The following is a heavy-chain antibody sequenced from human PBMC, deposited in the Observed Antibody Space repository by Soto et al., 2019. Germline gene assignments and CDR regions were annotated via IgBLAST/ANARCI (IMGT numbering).Heavy chain of an antibody. CDR3: VVGTTSGDAFDI. CDR1: GGSIGSGDYY. D-gene: IGHD1-1*01. CDR2: IYYGGST. V-gene: IGHV4-31*03. Sequence: KPSETLSLTCTVSGGSIGSGDYYWSWIRQLPGKGLEWIGYIYYGGSTQYNPSLKSRLMQSIDASNNQLSLKLNSVTAADTAVYYCVVGTTSGDAFDIWGQGTMVTVSS. J-gene: IGHJ3*02.